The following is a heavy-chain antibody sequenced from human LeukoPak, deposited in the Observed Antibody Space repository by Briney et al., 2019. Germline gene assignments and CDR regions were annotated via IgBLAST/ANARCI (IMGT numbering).Heavy chain of an antibody. Sequence: GGSLRLSCAASGFTFSIYAMSWVRQAPGKGLEWVSAISGSGGTAYYADSVKGRFTISRDNSKNTLYLQMNSLRAEDTAVYYCAKDQYRDYFRGADYWGQGTLVTVSS. CDR2: ISGSGGTA. CDR3: AKDQYRDYFRGADY. J-gene: IGHJ4*02. CDR1: GFTFSIYA. V-gene: IGHV3-23*01. D-gene: IGHD2/OR15-2a*01.